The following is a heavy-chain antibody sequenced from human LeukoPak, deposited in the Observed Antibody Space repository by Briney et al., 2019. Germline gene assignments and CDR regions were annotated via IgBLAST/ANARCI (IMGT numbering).Heavy chain of an antibody. J-gene: IGHJ6*02. CDR2: IWYDGSNK. Sequence: GGSLRLSCAASGFTFSSYGMHWVRQAPGKGLEWVAVIWYDGSNKYYADSVKGRFTISRDNSKNTLYLQMNSLRAEDTAVYYCARRRAYYCYYGMDVWGQGTTVTVSS. V-gene: IGHV3-33*01. CDR3: ARRRAYYCYYGMDV. CDR1: GFTFSSYG.